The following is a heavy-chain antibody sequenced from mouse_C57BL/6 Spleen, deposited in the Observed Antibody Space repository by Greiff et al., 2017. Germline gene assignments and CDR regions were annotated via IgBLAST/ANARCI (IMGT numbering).Heavy chain of an antibody. CDR2: ISDGGSYT. Sequence: EVMLVESGGGLVKPGGSLKLSCAASGFTFSSYAMSWVRQTPEKRLEWVATISDGGSYTYYPDNVKGRFTISRDNAKHNLYLQMSHLKSEDTAMYYCAREEVYDGYYFDYWGQGTTLTVSS. D-gene: IGHD2-3*01. CDR3: AREEVYDGYYFDY. J-gene: IGHJ2*01. V-gene: IGHV5-4*01. CDR1: GFTFSSYA.